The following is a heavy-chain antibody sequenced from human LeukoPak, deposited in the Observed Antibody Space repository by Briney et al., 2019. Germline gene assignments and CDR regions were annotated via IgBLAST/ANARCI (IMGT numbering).Heavy chain of an antibody. V-gene: IGHV3-9*01. J-gene: IGHJ4*02. CDR2: ISWNSGSI. CDR1: GFTFDDYA. CDR3: AKDRAGNLDY. D-gene: IGHD4-23*01. Sequence: GGSLRLSCAASGFTFDDYAMHWVRQAPGKGLEWVSGISWNSGSIGYADSVKGRFTISRDNAKNSLYLQMNSLRAEDTALYYCAKDRAGNLDYWGQGILVTVSS.